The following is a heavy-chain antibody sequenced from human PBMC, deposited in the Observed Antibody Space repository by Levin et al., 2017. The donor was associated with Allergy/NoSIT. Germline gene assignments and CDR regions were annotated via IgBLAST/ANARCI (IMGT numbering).Heavy chain of an antibody. CDR1: GGSISRSSYY. D-gene: IGHD3-10*01. CDR3: ARDLSDGSGSLYYFDY. CDR2: IYYSGST. V-gene: IGHV4-39*07. J-gene: IGHJ4*02. Sequence: LSLTCTVSGGSISRSSYYWGWIRQPPGKGLEWIGSIYYSGSTYYNPSLKSRVTISVDTSKNQFSLKVSSVTAADTAVYYCARDLSDGSGSLYYFDYWGQGTLVTVSS.